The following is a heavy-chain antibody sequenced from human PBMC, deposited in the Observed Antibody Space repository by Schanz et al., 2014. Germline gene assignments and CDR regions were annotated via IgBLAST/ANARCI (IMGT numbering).Heavy chain of an antibody. V-gene: IGHV3-23*04. J-gene: IGHJ4*02. CDR2: LTGSGTTT. Sequence: VQLVESGGGVVQPGRSLRLSCAASGFTFSKYGVHWVRQAPGKGLEWVSALTGSGTTTYYADSVKGRFTISRDNSKNTLDLQMNSLRAEDTAVYYCARGRTFDYWGQGTLVTVSS. CDR1: GFTFSKYG. CDR3: ARGRTFDY.